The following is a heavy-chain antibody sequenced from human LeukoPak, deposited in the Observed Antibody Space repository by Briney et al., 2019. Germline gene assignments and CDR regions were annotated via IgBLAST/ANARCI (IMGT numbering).Heavy chain of an antibody. CDR3: AKGRGTIAARSIDY. V-gene: IGHV3-74*01. CDR1: GFTFSSYW. Sequence: GGSLRLSCAASGFTFSSYWMHWVRQASGKGLVWVSRINSDGSSTSYPDSVKGRFTISRDNAKNTLHLQMNSLRAEDTAVYYCAKGRGTIAARSIDYWGQGTLVTVSS. D-gene: IGHD6-6*01. J-gene: IGHJ4*02. CDR2: INSDGSST.